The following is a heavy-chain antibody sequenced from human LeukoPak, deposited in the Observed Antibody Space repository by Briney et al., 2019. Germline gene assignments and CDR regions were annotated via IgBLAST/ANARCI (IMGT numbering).Heavy chain of an antibody. D-gene: IGHD2-15*01. J-gene: IGHJ4*02. Sequence: PGGSLRLSCAASGFTFSTYSMNWVRQAPGKGLEWVSYISSSSSTIYYADSVKGRFTISRVNAKNSLYLQMNSLRAEDTAVYYCAGRGCSDGLCHFDYWGQGTLVTVSS. V-gene: IGHV3-48*01. CDR3: AGRGCSDGLCHFDY. CDR1: GFTFSTYS. CDR2: ISSSSSTI.